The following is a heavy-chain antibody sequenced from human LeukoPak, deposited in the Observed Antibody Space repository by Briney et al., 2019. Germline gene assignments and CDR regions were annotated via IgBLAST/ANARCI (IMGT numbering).Heavy chain of an antibody. V-gene: IGHV4-59*08. Sequence: PSETLSLTCTVSGGSISSYYWSWIRQPPGKGLEWIGYIYYSGSTNYNPSLKSRVTISVDTSKNQFSLKLSSVTAADTAVYYCARGSRAGPDYWGQGTLVTVSS. CDR1: GGSISSYY. CDR3: ARGSRAGPDY. J-gene: IGHJ4*02. CDR2: IYYSGST. D-gene: IGHD2-15*01.